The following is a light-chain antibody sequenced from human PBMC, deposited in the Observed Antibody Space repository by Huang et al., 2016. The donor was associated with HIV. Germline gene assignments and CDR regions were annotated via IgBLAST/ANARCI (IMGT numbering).Light chain of an antibody. CDR2: DAS. Sequence: DIQMTQLPSSLSVSVGDRVTITSQASQTISNFLNWYQQKPGKAPNLLIFDASRSQSGVPSRFSGSGSGTHFTLTISSLQPEDFATYYCQQSYNPPRTFGQGTRVEIK. J-gene: IGKJ1*01. CDR1: QTISNF. V-gene: IGKV1-39*01. CDR3: QQSYNPPRT.